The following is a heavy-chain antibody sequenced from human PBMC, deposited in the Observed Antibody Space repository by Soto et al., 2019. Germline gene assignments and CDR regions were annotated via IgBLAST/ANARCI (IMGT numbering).Heavy chain of an antibody. J-gene: IGHJ3*02. D-gene: IGHD3-9*01. CDR2: TLYSGSP. Sequence: SETLSLTCRVSGGSVGTGAYYWSWIRQPPGKGLEWVGYTLYSGSPNYNPSLQSLQSRVTISVDTSRNQFSLRLTSVTAADTALYYCARHDYYHRTFDIWGQGTLVTVSS. CDR1: GGSVGTGAYY. CDR3: ARHDYYHRTFDI. V-gene: IGHV4-61*08.